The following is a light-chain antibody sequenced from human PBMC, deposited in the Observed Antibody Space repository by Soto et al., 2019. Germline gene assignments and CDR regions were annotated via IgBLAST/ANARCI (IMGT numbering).Light chain of an antibody. J-gene: IGKJ5*01. CDR2: LGS. CDR3: MQGLQTSIT. V-gene: IGKV2-28*01. CDR1: RSLLHSNGYNY. Sequence: DIVMTQSPLSLPVTPGEPASISCRSSRSLLHSNGYNYLDWYLQKPGQSPQLLIYLGSNRASGVPDRFSGSGSGTDFTLKISRVEAEDVGVYYCMQGLQTSITFGQGTRLEIK.